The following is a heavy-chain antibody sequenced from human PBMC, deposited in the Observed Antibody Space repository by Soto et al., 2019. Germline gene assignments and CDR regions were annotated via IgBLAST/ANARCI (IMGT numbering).Heavy chain of an antibody. Sequence: GGSLRLSCAASGFTFSSYGMHWVRQAPGKGLEWVAVISYDGSNKYYADSVKGRFTISRDNSKNTLYLQMNSLRAEDTAVYYCAKGPGFLDYWGQGTLVTVPS. CDR3: AKGPGFLDY. J-gene: IGHJ4*02. V-gene: IGHV3-30*18. D-gene: IGHD3-3*01. CDR1: GFTFSSYG. CDR2: ISYDGSNK.